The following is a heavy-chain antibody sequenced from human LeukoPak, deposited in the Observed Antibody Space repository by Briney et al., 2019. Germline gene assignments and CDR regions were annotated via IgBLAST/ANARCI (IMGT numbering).Heavy chain of an antibody. Sequence: SETLSLTCTVSGVSISSAAYYWSWIRQPAGKGLEWIGRIYTSGNTNYNPSLKSRVTISVDTPKNQFSLKLTSVTASDSAVYYCASSNWLRDANFDSWGQGTLVTVSS. CDR2: IYTSGNT. V-gene: IGHV4-61*02. D-gene: IGHD6-13*01. CDR1: GVSISSAAYY. J-gene: IGHJ4*02. CDR3: ASSNWLRDANFDS.